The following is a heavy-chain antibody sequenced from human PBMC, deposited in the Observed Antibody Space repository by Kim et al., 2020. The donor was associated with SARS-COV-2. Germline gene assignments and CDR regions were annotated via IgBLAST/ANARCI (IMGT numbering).Heavy chain of an antibody. V-gene: IGHV1-69*13. J-gene: IGHJ6*02. CDR1: GGTFSSYA. CDR3: AGTNCKKERESYYYNGIDV. D-gene: IGHD1-1*01. CDR2: IIPIFGTA. Sequence: SVKVSCKASGGTFSSYAISWVRQAPGQGLEWMGGIIPIFGTANYAQNFQGRVTISADESTSTAYMELSSLRSEDTAVFYCAGTNCKKERESYYYNGIDVWGQGTTVTVSS.